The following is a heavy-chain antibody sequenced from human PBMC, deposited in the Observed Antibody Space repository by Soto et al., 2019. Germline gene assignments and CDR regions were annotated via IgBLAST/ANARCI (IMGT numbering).Heavy chain of an antibody. V-gene: IGHV4-39*01. CDR3: ARHTPAISISDH. CDR2: IYYSGST. J-gene: IGHJ4*02. D-gene: IGHD2-15*01. Sequence: QLQLQESGPGLVKPSETLSLTCTVSGGSISSSSYYWGWIRQPPGKGLEWIGSIYYSGSTYYNPSRKRRVPNAVDTSKTHFSPKLSSVTAAVTAVYYRARHTPAISISDHWGQGTLVTVSS. CDR1: GGSISSSSYY.